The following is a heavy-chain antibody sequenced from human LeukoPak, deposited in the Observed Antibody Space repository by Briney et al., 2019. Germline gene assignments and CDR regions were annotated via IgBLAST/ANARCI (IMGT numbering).Heavy chain of an antibody. J-gene: IGHJ5*02. V-gene: IGHV3-23*01. Sequence: PRGCLRLSCAASGFTFSSYAMSSVRPAPGKGLGWVSAISGSGGSTYYADSVKGRFTISRDNSKNTLYLQMNSLRAEDTAVYYCAKRVYDILTGCLDPWGQGTLVTVSS. D-gene: IGHD3-9*01. CDR3: AKRVYDILTGCLDP. CDR2: ISGSGGST. CDR1: GFTFSSYA.